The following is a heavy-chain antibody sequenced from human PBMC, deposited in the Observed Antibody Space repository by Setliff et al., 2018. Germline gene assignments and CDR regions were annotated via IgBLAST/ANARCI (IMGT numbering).Heavy chain of an antibody. CDR2: ISAGGGST. D-gene: IGHD2-2*01. Sequence: PGGSLRLSCAASGFSFSSYAMTWVRQAPGKGLGWVSAISAGGGSTYSADSVKGRFTISRDNAKNSLYLQMNSLRAEDTAVYYCAKNGGDIVVVPAAPIDYWGQGTLVTVSS. CDR1: GFSFSSYA. J-gene: IGHJ4*02. CDR3: AKNGGDIVVVPAAPIDY. V-gene: IGHV3-23*01.